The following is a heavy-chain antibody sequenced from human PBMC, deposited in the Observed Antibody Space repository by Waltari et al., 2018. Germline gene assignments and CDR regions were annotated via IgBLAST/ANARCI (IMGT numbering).Heavy chain of an antibody. Sequence: EVRLVESGGGLVQPGGSLRLSCAASGFPFSSYWMSWVRQAPGRGLEGGANIKQDGREKNYVDSVKGRFTISRDNAKNSLDLQMNSLRAEDTAVYYCARGYNKFDYWGQGNLVTVSS. V-gene: IGHV3-7*01. J-gene: IGHJ4*02. D-gene: IGHD4-4*01. CDR3: ARGYNKFDY. CDR1: GFPFSSYW. CDR2: IKQDGREK.